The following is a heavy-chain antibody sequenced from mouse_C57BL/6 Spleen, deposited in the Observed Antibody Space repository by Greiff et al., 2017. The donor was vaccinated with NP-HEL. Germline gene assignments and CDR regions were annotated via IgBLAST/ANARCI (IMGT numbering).Heavy chain of an antibody. CDR1: GFTFSDYG. J-gene: IGHJ4*01. Sequence: EVQLVESGGGLVKPGGSLKLSCAASGFTFSDYGMHWVRQAPEKGLEWVAYISSGSSTIYYADTVKGRFTISRDNAKNTLFLQMTSLRSEDTAMYYCARPRPYDEFAMDYWGQGTSVTVSS. CDR2: ISSGSSTI. V-gene: IGHV5-17*01. D-gene: IGHD2-12*01. CDR3: ARPRPYDEFAMDY.